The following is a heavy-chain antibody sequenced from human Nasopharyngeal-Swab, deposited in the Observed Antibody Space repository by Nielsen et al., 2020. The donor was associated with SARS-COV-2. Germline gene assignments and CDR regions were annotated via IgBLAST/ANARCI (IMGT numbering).Heavy chain of an antibody. CDR3: ARAGEYRFDY. CDR2: LNGDATTV. Sequence: GGSLRLSCAGSGFTFSSSWLHWVRQAPGEGLVWVARLNGDATTVDYADSVKGRFTISRDNAENTLYLQMNGLRDEDTAIYYCARAGEYRFDYWGQGTLVTVSS. V-gene: IGHV3-74*01. CDR1: GFTFSSSW. D-gene: IGHD7-27*01. J-gene: IGHJ4*02.